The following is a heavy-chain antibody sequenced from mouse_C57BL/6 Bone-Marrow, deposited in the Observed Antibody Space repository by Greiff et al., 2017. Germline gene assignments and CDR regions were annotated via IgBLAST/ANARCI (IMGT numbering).Heavy chain of an antibody. CDR2: IWSGGIT. CDR3: ARKENPWGTMDY. CDR1: GFSLSNYG. V-gene: IGHV2-2*01. J-gene: IGHJ4*01. Sequence: QVQLQQSGPGLVQPSQSLSITCTVSGFSLSNYGIHWVRQSPGKGLEWLGVIWSGGITDYNAAFISRLSISRDNSKSQVFFKMSSLHADDTAIYYCARKENPWGTMDYWGQGTSVTVSA.